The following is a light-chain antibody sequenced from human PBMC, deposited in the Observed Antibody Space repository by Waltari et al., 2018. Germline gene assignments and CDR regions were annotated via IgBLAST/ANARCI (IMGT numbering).Light chain of an antibody. CDR2: DFS. CDR1: NSDIDDYNY. J-gene: IGLJ1*01. CDR3: SSYRSSSTWV. V-gene: IGLV2-14*01. Sequence: QSALTQPASVSASPGQSITISCTGTNSDIDDYNYVSWYQQHPGKAPKLMIYDFSKRPSGVSNRFSGSKSDNAASLTISGLQAEDEADYYCSSYRSSSTWVFGAGTKVTVL.